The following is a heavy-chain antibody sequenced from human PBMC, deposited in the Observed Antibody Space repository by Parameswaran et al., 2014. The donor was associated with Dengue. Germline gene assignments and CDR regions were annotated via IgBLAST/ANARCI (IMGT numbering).Heavy chain of an antibody. D-gene: IGHD3-10*01. CDR3: ARLWFGELLLGNWFDP. J-gene: IGHJ5*02. V-gene: IGHV4-31*02. CDR2: IYYSGST. Sequence: VRQAPGKGLEWIGYIYYSGSTYYNPSLKSRVTISVDTSKNQFSLKLSSVTAADTAVYYCARLWFGELLLGNWFDPWGQGTLVTVSS.